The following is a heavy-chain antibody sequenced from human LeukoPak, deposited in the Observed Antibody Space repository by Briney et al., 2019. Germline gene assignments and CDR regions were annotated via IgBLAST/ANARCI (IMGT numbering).Heavy chain of an antibody. D-gene: IGHD5-12*01. J-gene: IGHJ4*02. CDR1: GYTFSGYY. CDR2: LNPNNGDT. V-gene: IGHV1-2*02. CDR3: ARGGYSGTEKPNDY. Sequence: ASVKVSCKPSGYTFSGYYLHWVRQAPGQGLEWMGWLNPNNGDTYSAQKFQGRVIMTRDTSITTAYMELRRLRSDDTAVYYCARGGYSGTEKPNDYWGPGTLVTVSS.